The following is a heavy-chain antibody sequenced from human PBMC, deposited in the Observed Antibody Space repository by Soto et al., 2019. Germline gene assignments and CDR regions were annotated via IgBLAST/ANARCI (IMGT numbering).Heavy chain of an antibody. CDR3: ASSKGCSSTSCYASYYYYYGMDV. CDR2: INAGNGNT. D-gene: IGHD2-2*01. J-gene: IGHJ6*02. CDR1: GYTFTSYA. V-gene: IGHV1-3*01. Sequence: ASVKVSCKASGYTFTSYAMHWVRQAPGQRLEWMGWINAGNGNTKYSQRFQGRVTITRDTSASTAYMELSSLRSEDTAVYYCASSKGCSSTSCYASYYYYYGMDVWGQGTTVTVSS.